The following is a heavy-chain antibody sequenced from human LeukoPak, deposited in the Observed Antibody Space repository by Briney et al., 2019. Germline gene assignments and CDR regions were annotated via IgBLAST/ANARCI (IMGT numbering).Heavy chain of an antibody. CDR2: IRYDGSNK. CDR3: AKDRVDTAMTRYFDY. CDR1: GFTFSSYG. V-gene: IGHV3-30*02. D-gene: IGHD5-18*01. Sequence: GGSLRLSCAASGFTFSSYGMRWVRQAPGKGLEWVAFIRYDGSNKYYADSVKGRFTISRDNSKNTLYLQMNSLRAEDTAVYYCAKDRVDTAMTRYFDYWGQGTLVTVSS. J-gene: IGHJ4*02.